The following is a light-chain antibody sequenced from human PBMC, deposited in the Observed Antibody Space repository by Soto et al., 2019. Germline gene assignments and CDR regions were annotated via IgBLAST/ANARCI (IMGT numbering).Light chain of an antibody. J-gene: IGLJ1*01. Sequence: QSVLTQPPSASGTPGQRVTISCSTSSSNIGGNTVNWYQQVPGTAPKLLIYSYDQRPSGVPDRFSGSKSGTSASLAISGLQSEDEADYYCAAWDASLNGYVFGTGIKLTVL. CDR3: AAWDASLNGYV. CDR2: SYD. V-gene: IGLV1-44*01. CDR1: SSNIGGNT.